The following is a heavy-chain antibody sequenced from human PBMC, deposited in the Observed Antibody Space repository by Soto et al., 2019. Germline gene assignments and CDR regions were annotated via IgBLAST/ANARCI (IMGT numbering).Heavy chain of an antibody. CDR1: GYTFTGYY. J-gene: IGHJ3*02. D-gene: IGHD3-9*01. CDR3: ARVPSPNYDILTRYYHDAFAI. CDR2: INPNSGGT. V-gene: IGHV1-2*02. Sequence: ASVKVSCKASGYTFTGYYMHCVRQAPGQGLEWMGWINPNSGGTNYAQKFQGRVTMTRDTSISTAYMELSRLRSDDTAVYYCARVPSPNYDILTRYYHDAFAIWXQGTMVTVSS.